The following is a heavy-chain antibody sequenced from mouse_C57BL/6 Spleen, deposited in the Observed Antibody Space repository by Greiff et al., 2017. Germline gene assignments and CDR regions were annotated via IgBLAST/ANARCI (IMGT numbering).Heavy chain of an antibody. V-gene: IGHV1-69*01. Sequence: VQLQQPGAELVMPGASVKLSCKASGYTFTSYWMHWVKQRPGQGLEWIGEIDPSDSYTNYNQKFKGKATLTVDKSSSTAYMQLSSLTSSASAVYYCASLQDSSGFDYWGPGTTLTVSS. J-gene: IGHJ2*01. D-gene: IGHD3-2*02. CDR2: IDPSDSYT. CDR3: ASLQDSSGFDY. CDR1: GYTFTSYW.